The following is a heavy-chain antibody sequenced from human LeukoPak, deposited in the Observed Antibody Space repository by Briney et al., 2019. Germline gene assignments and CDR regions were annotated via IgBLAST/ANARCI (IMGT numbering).Heavy chain of an antibody. J-gene: IGHJ4*02. CDR3: AKDMEYSYGWGGGYFDF. CDR2: MSYDGSKK. D-gene: IGHD5-18*01. CDR1: GFTFSSYG. Sequence: GRSLRLSCAASGFTFSSYGMHWVRQAPGKGLEWVAVMSYDGSKKYYADSVKDRFTIFRDNTKNTMYLQMNSLRAEDTAVYYWAKDMEYSYGWGGGYFDFWGQGTLVTVSS. V-gene: IGHV3-30*18.